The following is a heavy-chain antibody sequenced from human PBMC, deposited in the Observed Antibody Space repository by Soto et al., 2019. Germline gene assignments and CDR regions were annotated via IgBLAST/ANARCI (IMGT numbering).Heavy chain of an antibody. V-gene: IGHV3-15*01. CDR3: TTIVATSHYYFDY. Sequence: EVQLVESGGGLVKPGGSLRLSCAASGFTFSNAWMSWVRQAPGKGLEWVGRIKSKTDGGTTDYAAPVKGRFTISRDDSKNTLYLQMNSLKTEDTAVYYCTTIVATSHYYFDYWGQGTLVTVSS. CDR2: IKSKTDGGTT. CDR1: GFTFSNAW. J-gene: IGHJ4*02. D-gene: IGHD5-12*01.